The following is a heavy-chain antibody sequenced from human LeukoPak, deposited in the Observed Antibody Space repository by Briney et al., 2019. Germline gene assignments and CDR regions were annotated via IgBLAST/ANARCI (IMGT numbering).Heavy chain of an antibody. D-gene: IGHD6-19*01. CDR2: IYYSGST. CDR3: ARDREAVAGDNWFDL. J-gene: IGHJ5*02. CDR1: GGSISSYY. Sequence: PSETLSLTCTVSGGSISSYYWSWIRQPPGRGLEWIGYIYYSGSTNYNPSLKSRVTISVDTSKNQFSLKLSSVTAADTAVYYCARDREAVAGDNWFDLWGQGTLVTVSS. V-gene: IGHV4-59*01.